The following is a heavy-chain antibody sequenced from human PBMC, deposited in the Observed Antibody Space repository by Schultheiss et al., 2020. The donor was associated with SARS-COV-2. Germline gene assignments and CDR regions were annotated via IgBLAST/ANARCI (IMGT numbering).Heavy chain of an antibody. Sequence: GGSLGLSCKGSGYSFTSYWIGWVRQMPGKGLEWMGIIYPGDSDSRYRPSFQGRVTISADKSISTAYLQWSSLKASDTAIYYCARGGTGSYADYWGQGTLVTVSS. J-gene: IGHJ4*02. CDR1: GYSFTSYW. V-gene: IGHV5-51*01. CDR3: ARGGTGSYADY. D-gene: IGHD3/OR15-3a*01. CDR2: IYPGDSDS.